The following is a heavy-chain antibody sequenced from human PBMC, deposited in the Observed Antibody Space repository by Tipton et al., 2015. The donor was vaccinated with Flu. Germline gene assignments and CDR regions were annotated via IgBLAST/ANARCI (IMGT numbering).Heavy chain of an antibody. CDR3: ARDPQGVAACDH. CDR1: GFTFSSYS. D-gene: IGHD6-13*01. CDR2: ISSSSSYI. J-gene: IGHJ4*02. Sequence: SLRLSCAASGFTFSSYSMNWVRQAPGKGLEWVSSISSSSSYIYYADSVKGRFTISRDNAKNSLYLQMNSLRAEDTAVYYCARDPQGVAACDHWGQGTLVTVSS. V-gene: IGHV3-21*01.